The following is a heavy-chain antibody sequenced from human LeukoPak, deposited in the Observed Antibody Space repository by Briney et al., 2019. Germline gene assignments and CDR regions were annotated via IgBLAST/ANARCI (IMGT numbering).Heavy chain of an antibody. Sequence: GGALRLSCAASGFTFSSYWMQWVRQVPGKGLMWVGRIDSDGRSTGRSTSYAESVKGRFTISRDNSKNTLYLQMNSLRAEDTAVYYCARGHNFGRLHPFDYWGQGTLVTVSS. CDR1: GFTFSSYW. V-gene: IGHV3-74*01. CDR3: ARGHNFGRLHPFDY. CDR2: IDSDGRSTGRST. J-gene: IGHJ4*02. D-gene: IGHD3-9*01.